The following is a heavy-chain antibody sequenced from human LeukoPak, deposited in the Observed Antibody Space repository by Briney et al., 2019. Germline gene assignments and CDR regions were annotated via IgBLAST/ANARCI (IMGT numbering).Heavy chain of an antibody. D-gene: IGHD6-19*01. J-gene: IGHJ4*02. CDR2: IYYSGST. V-gene: IGHV4-59*01. CDR1: GGSISSYY. Sequence: SETLSLTCTVSGGSISSYYWSWIRQPPGKGLEWIGYIYYSGSTNYNPSLKRRVTISVDTSKNQFALKLSSVTAADTAVYYCARGTVALYFDYWGQGTLVTVSS. CDR3: ARGTVALYFDY.